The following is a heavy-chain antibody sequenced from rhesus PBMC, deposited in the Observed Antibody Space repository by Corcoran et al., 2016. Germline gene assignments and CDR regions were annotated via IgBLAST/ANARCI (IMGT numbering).Heavy chain of an antibody. CDR2: LYWDDDK. Sequence: QVTLKESGPALVKPTQTLTLTCTFSGFSLTTSGMGVGWIRQPPGKALEGLALLYWDDDKSYSPSLKSRLTISKDTSKNQVVLTMTNMDPVDTATYYCARGVWGSSYFDYWGQGVLVTVSS. CDR1: GFSLTTSGMG. V-gene: IGHV2-174*01. D-gene: IGHD3-34*01. J-gene: IGHJ4*01. CDR3: ARGVWGSSYFDY.